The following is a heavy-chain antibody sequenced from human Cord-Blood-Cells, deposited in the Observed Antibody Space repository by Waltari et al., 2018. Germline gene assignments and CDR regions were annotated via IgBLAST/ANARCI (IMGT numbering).Heavy chain of an antibody. CDR2: IYYSGST. J-gene: IGHJ5*02. CDR3: ARVGGSGSYYNWFDP. V-gene: IGHV4-39*01. D-gene: IGHD3-10*01. Sequence: QLQLQESGPGLVKPSETLSLTCTVSGGSISSSSYYWGWIRPPPGKGLEWIGSIYYSGSTYYHPSLKSRVTISVDTSKNQFSLKLSSVTAADTAVYYCARVGGSGSYYNWFDPWGQGTLVTVSS. CDR1: GGSISSSSYY.